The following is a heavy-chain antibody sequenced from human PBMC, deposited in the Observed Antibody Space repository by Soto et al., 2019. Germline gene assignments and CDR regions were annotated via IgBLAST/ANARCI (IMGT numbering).Heavy chain of an antibody. Sequence: ETLSLTCAVSSGSISSSNWWSWVRQPPGKGLEWIGEIYHSGSTKYDPSLKSRVTISVDKSKNQFSLNLSSVTAADTAVYYCARVVITGTTVNFDYWGQGTLVTVSS. CDR2: IYHSGST. J-gene: IGHJ4*02. CDR1: SGSISSSNW. CDR3: ARVVITGTTVNFDY. D-gene: IGHD1-7*01. V-gene: IGHV4-4*02.